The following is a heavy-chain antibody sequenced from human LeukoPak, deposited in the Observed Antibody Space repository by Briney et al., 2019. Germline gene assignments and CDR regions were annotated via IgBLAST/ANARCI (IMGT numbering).Heavy chain of an antibody. J-gene: IGHJ4*02. CDR1: GFTFSNAW. CDR3: ATEGLVLSWVFDY. Sequence: GGSLRLSCAASGFTFSNAWMSWVRQAPGKGLEWVGRIKSKTDGGTTDYAAPVKGRFTISRDDSKNTLYLQMNSLKTEDTAVYYCATEGLVLSWVFDYWGQGTLVTVSS. V-gene: IGHV3-15*01. D-gene: IGHD6-13*01. CDR2: IKSKTDGGTT.